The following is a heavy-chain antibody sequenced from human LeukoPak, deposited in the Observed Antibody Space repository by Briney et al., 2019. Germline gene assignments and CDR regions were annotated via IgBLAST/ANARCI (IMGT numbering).Heavy chain of an antibody. Sequence: SETLSLTCTVSGDSMSSNYYYWGWIRQPPGKGLEWIGTVYFTGSPYYNPSLKSRVTISVDTSETQFSLTLSSVTAADTAVYFCARHLVVPATTYYYYYMDVWGKGTTVTASS. CDR1: GDSMSSNYYY. V-gene: IGHV4-39*01. J-gene: IGHJ6*03. CDR2: VYFTGSP. CDR3: ARHLVVPATTYYYYYMDV. D-gene: IGHD2-2*01.